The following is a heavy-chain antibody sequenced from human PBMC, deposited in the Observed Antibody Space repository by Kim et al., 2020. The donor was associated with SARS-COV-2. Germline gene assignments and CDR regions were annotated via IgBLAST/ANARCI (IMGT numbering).Heavy chain of an antibody. CDR3: ATLPLKDNRGWRDAFAL. V-gene: IGHV4-59*13. D-gene: IGHD3-10*01. CDR2: IHHTGAT. CDR1: GGSIYSYY. Sequence: SETLSLTCTVSGGSIYSYYWHWIRQPPGKGLEWIGYIHHTGATVYNPSLQSRVTTSVDTSKNQFFLRLYSVTAADTAVYFCATLPLKDNRGWRDAFALWG. J-gene: IGHJ3*01.